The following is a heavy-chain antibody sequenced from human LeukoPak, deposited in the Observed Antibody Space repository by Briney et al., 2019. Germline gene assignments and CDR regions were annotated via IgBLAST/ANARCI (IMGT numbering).Heavy chain of an antibody. Sequence: HPGGSLRLSCAASGFTFSSYAMTWVRQAPGKGLEWVSAISDTGGSTYDADSVKGRFTISRDNSKNTLYLQMNSLRAEDTAVYYCAKDTSIGRYCTNGVCSPFDYWGQGTLVTVSS. CDR3: AKDTSIGRYCTNGVCSPFDY. J-gene: IGHJ4*02. CDR2: ISDTGGST. D-gene: IGHD2-8*01. V-gene: IGHV3-23*01. CDR1: GFTFSSYA.